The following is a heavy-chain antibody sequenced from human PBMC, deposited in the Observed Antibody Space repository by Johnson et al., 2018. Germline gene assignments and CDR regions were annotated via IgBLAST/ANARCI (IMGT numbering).Heavy chain of an antibody. D-gene: IGHD6-13*01. V-gene: IGHV3-30-3*01. CDR1: GFTFSSYA. CDR2: ISYDGINK. Sequence: QVQLVEAGGGVVQPGRSLRLSCAASGFTFSSYAMHWVRQAPGKGLEWVAVISYDGINKYYEDYVKGRFTTSRDNSKNTRYLHMNSLRAEDTAGYYTARGDPAAGRWGYSYYYYMEVWGKGTTVTVSS. CDR3: ARGDPAAGRWGYSYYYYMEV. J-gene: IGHJ6*03.